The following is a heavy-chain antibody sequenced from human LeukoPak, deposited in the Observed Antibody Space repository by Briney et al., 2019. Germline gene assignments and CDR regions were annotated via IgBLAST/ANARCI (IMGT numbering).Heavy chain of an antibody. V-gene: IGHV4-59*01. CDR2: IYYSGST. D-gene: IGHD6-19*01. CDR1: GGSISSYY. J-gene: IGHJ4*02. Sequence: NPSETLSLTCTVSGGSISSYYWSWIRQPPGKGLEWIGYIYYSGSTNYNPSLKSRVTISVDTSKNQFSLKLSSVTAADTAVYYCARFIAVAGYYYFDYWGQGTLVTVSS. CDR3: ARFIAVAGYYYFDY.